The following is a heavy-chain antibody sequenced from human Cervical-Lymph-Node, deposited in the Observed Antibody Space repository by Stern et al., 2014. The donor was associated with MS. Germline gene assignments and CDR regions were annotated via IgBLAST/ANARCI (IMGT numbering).Heavy chain of an antibody. CDR3: ASRWSGTYYGQNWFDP. CDR1: GGSISSGGHY. Sequence: QLQLQESGPGLVKPSQTLSLTCTVSGGSISSGGHYWSWIRPHPGKGLERIGYIYYSGGTFYNPSLKSRVSISLDTSKNQFSLKLSSVAAADTAVYYCASRWSGTYYGQNWFDPWGQGTLVTVSS. CDR2: IYYSGGT. D-gene: IGHD1-26*01. V-gene: IGHV4-31*03. J-gene: IGHJ5*02.